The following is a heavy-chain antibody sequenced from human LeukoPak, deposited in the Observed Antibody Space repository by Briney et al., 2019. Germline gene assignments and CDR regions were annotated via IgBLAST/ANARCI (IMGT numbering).Heavy chain of an antibody. CDR1: GVSISSYY. CDR2: IYYSGST. J-gene: IGHJ4*02. CDR3: ARYREVGATVDY. V-gene: IGHV4-59*08. D-gene: IGHD1-26*01. Sequence: SETLSLTCTVSGVSISSYYWSWIRQPPGKGLEWIGFIYYSGSTNYNPSLKSRVTKSVDTSKNQFSLKLSSVTAADTAVYYCARYREVGATVDYWGQGTLVTVSS.